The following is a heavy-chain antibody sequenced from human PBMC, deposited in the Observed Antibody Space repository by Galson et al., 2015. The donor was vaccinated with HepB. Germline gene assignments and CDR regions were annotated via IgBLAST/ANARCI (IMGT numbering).Heavy chain of an antibody. Sequence: SLRLSCAASTFAFSTYPMSWVRQAPGKGLEWVSGIRDSGGRGYYTESLKGRFTITRDSSKSTLYLLMRSLRAEDTAVYYCAMSIRSRIAFDYWGQGTLVTVSS. J-gene: IGHJ4*02. CDR3: AMSIRSRIAFDY. CDR1: TFAFSTYP. CDR2: IRDSGGRG. V-gene: IGHV3-23*01. D-gene: IGHD4-17*01.